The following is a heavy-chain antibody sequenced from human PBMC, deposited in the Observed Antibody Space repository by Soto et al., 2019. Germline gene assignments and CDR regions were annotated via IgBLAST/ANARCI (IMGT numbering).Heavy chain of an antibody. J-gene: IGHJ4*02. CDR3: ATCGGDCYLNY. CDR2: IKSETTGGAV. Sequence: PGGSLRLSCAASGFNFRNHGMHWVRQAPGKGLEWVGRIKSETTGGAVDYAAPVKGRFTISRDDSGNTLHLQMNSLKTEDTAVYYCATCGGDCYLNYWGQGALVTVSS. CDR1: GFNFRNHG. V-gene: IGHV3-15*01. D-gene: IGHD2-21*02.